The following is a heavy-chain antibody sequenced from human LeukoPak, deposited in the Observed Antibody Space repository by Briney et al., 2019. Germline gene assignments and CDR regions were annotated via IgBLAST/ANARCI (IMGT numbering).Heavy chain of an antibody. D-gene: IGHD2-15*01. CDR1: GGTFSSYA. J-gene: IGHJ3*01. CDR2: IIPIFATT. Sequence: ASVKVSCKASGGTFSSYAINWLRQAPGQGLEWLGRIIPIFATTNYAQKFQARVTITTDESTNTAYMELSSLRSEDTAMYYCARESRYCIGDSCYPNAFDVWGQGTMVTISS. CDR3: ARESRYCIGDSCYPNAFDV. V-gene: IGHV1-69*05.